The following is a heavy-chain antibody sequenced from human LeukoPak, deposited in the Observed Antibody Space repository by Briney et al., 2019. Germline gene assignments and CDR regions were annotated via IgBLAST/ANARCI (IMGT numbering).Heavy chain of an antibody. CDR3: ARYYDSSGYSSEYFQH. CDR2: INPNSGGT. Sequence: ASVKVSCKASGYTFTGYYIHRVRQAPGQGLEWMGRINPNSGGTNYAQKFQGRVTMTRDTSISTAYMELSRLRSDDTAVYYCARYYDSSGYSSEYFQHWGQGTLVTVSS. V-gene: IGHV1-2*06. CDR1: GYTFTGYY. D-gene: IGHD3-22*01. J-gene: IGHJ1*01.